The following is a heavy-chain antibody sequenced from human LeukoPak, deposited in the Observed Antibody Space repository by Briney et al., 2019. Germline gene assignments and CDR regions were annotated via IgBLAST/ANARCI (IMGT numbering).Heavy chain of an antibody. CDR1: GFTFSSYA. CDR3: TRSDFYYDSSGYYPSFGY. V-gene: IGHV3-49*04. CDR2: IRSKAYGGTT. J-gene: IGHJ4*02. Sequence: GGSLRLSCAASGFTFSSYAMSWVRQAPGKGLEWVGFIRSKAYGGTTEYAASVKGRFTISRDDSKSIAYLQMNSLKTEDTAVYYCTRSDFYYDSSGYYPSFGYWGQGTLVTVSS. D-gene: IGHD3-22*01.